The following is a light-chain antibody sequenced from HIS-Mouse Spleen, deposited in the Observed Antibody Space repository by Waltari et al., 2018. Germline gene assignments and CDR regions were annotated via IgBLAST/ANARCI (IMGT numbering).Light chain of an antibody. CDR1: ALPQKY. V-gene: IGLV3-10*01. CDR2: EDS. CDR3: YSTDSSGNHRV. Sequence: SYELTQPPSGSVSPGQTARITCSGDALPQKYAYWYQQKSGQAPVLVIYEDSKPPSGIPERFSGSSSGTIATLTISGAQVEDEADYYCYSTDSSGNHRVFGGGTKLTVL. J-gene: IGLJ2*01.